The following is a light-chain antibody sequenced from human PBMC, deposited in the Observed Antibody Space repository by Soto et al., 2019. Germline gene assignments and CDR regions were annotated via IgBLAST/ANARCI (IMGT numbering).Light chain of an antibody. CDR3: QQYENSPIT. V-gene: IGKV3-11*01. CDR1: QSIRTF. CDR2: DAS. J-gene: IGKJ5*01. Sequence: EIVLTQSPATLSLSPGERATLSCRASQSIRTFLAWYQHRPGQAPRLLIYDASDRATGIPDRFSGSGSGTDFTLTINRLEPEDFAVYYCQQYENSPITFGQGTRLEIK.